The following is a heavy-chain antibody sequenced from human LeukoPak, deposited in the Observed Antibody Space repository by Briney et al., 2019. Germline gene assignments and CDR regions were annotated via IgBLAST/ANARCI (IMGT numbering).Heavy chain of an antibody. V-gene: IGHV4-39*01. D-gene: IGHD4-17*01. J-gene: IGHJ4*02. Sequence: SETLSLTCTVSGGSISSSSYYWGWIRQPPGKGLEWIGSIYYSGSTYYNPSLKSRVTISVDTSKNQFSLKLSSVTAADTAVYYCARGYGDYGGYWGQATLVTVSS. CDR1: GGSISSSSYY. CDR2: IYYSGST. CDR3: ARGYGDYGGY.